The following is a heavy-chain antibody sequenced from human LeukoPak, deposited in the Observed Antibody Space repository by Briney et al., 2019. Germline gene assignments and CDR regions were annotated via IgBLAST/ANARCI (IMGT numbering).Heavy chain of an antibody. CDR1: GGSISSGGYY. CDR3: ARGGGNSWYYYYYMDV. CDR2: IYYSVST. J-gene: IGHJ6*03. D-gene: IGHD6-13*01. V-gene: IGHV4-31*11. Sequence: SQTLSLTCAVSGGSISSGGYYWSWIRQHPGKGLELIGYIYYSVSTYYNPSLKSRVTISVDTSKNQFSLKLSSVTAADTAVYYCARGGGNSWYYYYYMDVWGKGTTVTVSS.